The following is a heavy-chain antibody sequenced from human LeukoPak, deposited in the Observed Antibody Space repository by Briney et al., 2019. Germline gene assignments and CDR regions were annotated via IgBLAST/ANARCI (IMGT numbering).Heavy chain of an antibody. CDR3: AKEGVVAATIGYFDY. CDR1: GFTFSSYG. J-gene: IGHJ4*02. Sequence: GGSLRLSCAASGFTFSSYGMHWVRQAPGKGLEWVSAISGSGGSTYYADSVKGRFTISRDNSKNTLYLQMNSLRAEDTAVYYCAKEGVVAATIGYFDYWGQGTLVTVSS. V-gene: IGHV3-23*01. D-gene: IGHD2-15*01. CDR2: ISGSGGST.